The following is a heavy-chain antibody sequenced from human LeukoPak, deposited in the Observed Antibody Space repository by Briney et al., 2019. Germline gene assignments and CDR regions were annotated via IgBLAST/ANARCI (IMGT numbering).Heavy chain of an antibody. V-gene: IGHV4-59*01. CDR1: GGSISSYY. D-gene: IGHD6-13*01. CDR3: ARGNLYSSSWYLDDY. Sequence: PSETLSLTCTVYGGSISSYYWSLIRQPPGKGLEWIGYIYYSGSTNYNPSLKSRVTISVDTSKNQFSLKLSSVTAADTAVYYCARGNLYSSSWYLDDYWGQGTLVTVSS. J-gene: IGHJ4*02. CDR2: IYYSGST.